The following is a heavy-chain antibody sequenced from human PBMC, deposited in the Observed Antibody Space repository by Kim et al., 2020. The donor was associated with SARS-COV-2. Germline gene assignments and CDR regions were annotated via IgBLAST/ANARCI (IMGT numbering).Heavy chain of an antibody. CDR3: ARTTSGSYHAAFDI. CDR1: GGSNSGNTYY. J-gene: IGHJ3*02. CDR2: IFYDGTT. V-gene: IGHV4-39*01. Sequence: SQTLSLTCTVSGGSNSGNTYYWGWIRQAPGKGLEWIGNIFYDGTTYYNPSLKSRVTISIDTSQNQFSLKLSSATAADTAMYFCARTTSGSYHAAFDIWGQ. D-gene: IGHD1-26*01.